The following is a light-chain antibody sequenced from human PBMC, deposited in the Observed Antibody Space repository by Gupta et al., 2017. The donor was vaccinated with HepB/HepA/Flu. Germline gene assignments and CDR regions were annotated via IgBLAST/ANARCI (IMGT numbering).Light chain of an antibody. Sequence: SSELTQDPAVSVALGQTVGITCQGASLRTYYASWYQQKPGQAPVLVIYGKTSRPSGIPDRFSGSSSGNTASLTITGAQAEDEADYYCNSRDSSDNHVVFGGGTRLTVL. CDR1: SLRTYY. CDR3: NSRDSSDNHVV. J-gene: IGLJ2*01. V-gene: IGLV3-19*01. CDR2: GKT.